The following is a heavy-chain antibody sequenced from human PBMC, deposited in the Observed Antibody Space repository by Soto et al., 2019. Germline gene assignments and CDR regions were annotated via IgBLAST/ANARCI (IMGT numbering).Heavy chain of an antibody. D-gene: IGHD3-22*01. CDR1: GGSIRDNY. CDR3: ARAEYYDSTGLYDFDY. V-gene: IGHV4-59*01. J-gene: IGHJ4*02. Sequence: QVQLQESGPGLVKPSETLSLTCTVSGGSIRDNYWSWIRQPPGKGLEWIGYIFYSGSTNYNPSLKSRVAISVDMSKNQFSLKLTSVTAADTAVYYCARAEYYDSTGLYDFDYWGQGTLVTVSS. CDR2: IFYSGST.